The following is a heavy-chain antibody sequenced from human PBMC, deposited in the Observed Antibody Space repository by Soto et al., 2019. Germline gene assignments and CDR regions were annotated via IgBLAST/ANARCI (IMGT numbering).Heavy chain of an antibody. CDR3: AKVGYSSSWQQWSYRDYFDY. Sequence: GGSLRLSCAASGFTFSSYAMSWVRQAPGKGLEWVSAISGSGGSTYYADSVKGRFTISRDNSKNTLYLQMNSLRAEDTAVYYCAKVGYSSSWQQWSYRDYFDYWGQGTLVTFSS. CDR1: GFTFSSYA. CDR2: ISGSGGST. V-gene: IGHV3-23*01. D-gene: IGHD6-13*01. J-gene: IGHJ4*02.